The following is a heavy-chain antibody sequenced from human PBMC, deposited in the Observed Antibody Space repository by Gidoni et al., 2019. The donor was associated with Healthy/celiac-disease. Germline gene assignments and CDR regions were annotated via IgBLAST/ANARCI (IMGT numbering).Heavy chain of an antibody. V-gene: IGHV4-59*01. CDR2: IYYSGST. CDR1: GGSISSYY. CDR3: ARGYCSGGSCYPLDY. D-gene: IGHD2-15*01. J-gene: IGHJ4*02. Sequence: QVQLQESGPGLVKPSETLSLTCTVSGGSISSYYWSWIRQPPGKGLEWIGYIYYSGSTNYNPSLKSRVTISVDTSKNQFSLKLSSVTAADTAVYYCARGYCSGGSCYPLDYWGQGTLVTVSS.